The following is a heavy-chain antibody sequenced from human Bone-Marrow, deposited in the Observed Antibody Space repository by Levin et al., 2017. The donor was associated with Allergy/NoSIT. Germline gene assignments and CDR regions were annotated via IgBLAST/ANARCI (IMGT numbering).Heavy chain of an antibody. CDR1: GGSVSSTRYY. J-gene: IGHJ6*02. CDR2: IYYNTKT. D-gene: IGHD3-10*01. V-gene: IGHV4-39*07. Sequence: GSLRLSCTVSGGSVSSTRYYWGWIRQPPGTGLEYIGTIYYNTKTDYNPSLQSRVTISVETSKNQLSLRLSSVTAADTAVYYCATGLYFYGSGFYYAMDVWGQGTTVTVSS. CDR3: ATGLYFYGSGFYYAMDV.